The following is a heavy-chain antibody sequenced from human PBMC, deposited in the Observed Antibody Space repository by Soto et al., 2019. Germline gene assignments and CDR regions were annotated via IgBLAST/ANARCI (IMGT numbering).Heavy chain of an antibody. CDR2: INHSGST. CDR3: ARSRGGYSGYDPRI. CDR1: GGSFSGYY. V-gene: IGHV4-34*01. D-gene: IGHD5-12*01. Sequence: PSETLSLTCAVYGGSFSGYYWSWIRQPPGKGLEWIGEINHSGSTNYNPSLKSRVNISVDTSKNQLSLKLSSVTAADTTVYYCARSRGGYSGYDPRIWGQGTLVTVSS. J-gene: IGHJ4*02.